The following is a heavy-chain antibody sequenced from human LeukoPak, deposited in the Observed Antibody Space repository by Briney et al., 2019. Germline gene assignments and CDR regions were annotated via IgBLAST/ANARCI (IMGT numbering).Heavy chain of an antibody. J-gene: IGHJ3*02. V-gene: IGHV3-23*01. D-gene: IGHD3-10*01. Sequence: PGGSLRLSCAASGFTFSSYAMSWVRQAPGRGLEWVSAISGSGGSTYYADSVKGRFTISRDNSTNTLYLQMNSLRAEDTAIYYCAKNYYGSGSLRRGDAFDIWGQGTMVTVSS. CDR3: AKNYYGSGSLRRGDAFDI. CDR2: ISGSGGST. CDR1: GFTFSSYA.